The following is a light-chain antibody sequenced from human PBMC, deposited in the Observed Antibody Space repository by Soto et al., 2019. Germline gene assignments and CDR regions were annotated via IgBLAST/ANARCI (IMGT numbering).Light chain of an antibody. J-gene: IGKJ4*01. CDR2: DAS. CDR3: QQYNSYLT. CDR1: QSISSW. Sequence: DIQMTQSPSTLSASVGDRVTITCRASQSISSWLAWYQQKPGKAPKLLIYDASSVESGVPSRFSGSGSGTEFSLTISSLQPDDFATYYCQQYNSYLTFGGGTKVDIK. V-gene: IGKV1-5*01.